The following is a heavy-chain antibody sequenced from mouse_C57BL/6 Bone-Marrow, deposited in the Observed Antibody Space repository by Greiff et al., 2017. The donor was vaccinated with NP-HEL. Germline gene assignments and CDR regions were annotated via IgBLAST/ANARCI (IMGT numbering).Heavy chain of an antibody. Sequence: VHLVESGAELVKPGASVKISCKASGYAFSSYWMNWVKQRPGKGLEWIGQIYPGDGDTNYNGKFKGKATLTADKSSSTAYMQLSSLTSEDSAVYFCARYRGSGDAMDYWGQGTSVTVSS. V-gene: IGHV1-80*01. CDR3: ARYRGSGDAMDY. J-gene: IGHJ4*01. D-gene: IGHD1-1*01. CDR2: IYPGDGDT. CDR1: GYAFSSYW.